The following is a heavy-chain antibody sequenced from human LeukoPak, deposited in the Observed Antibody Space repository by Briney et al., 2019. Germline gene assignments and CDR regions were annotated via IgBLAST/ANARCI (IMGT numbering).Heavy chain of an antibody. V-gene: IGHV5-51*01. CDR2: IYPGDSDT. Sequence: GESLKISCKGSGYSFTSYWIGWVRQMPGKGLEWMGIIYPGDSDTRNSPSFQGQVTISADKSISTAYLQWSSLKASDTAMYYCARQHAEVIYSGYEGYYYYYMDVWGKGTTVTVSS. D-gene: IGHD5-12*01. J-gene: IGHJ6*03. CDR3: ARQHAEVIYSGYEGYYYYYMDV. CDR1: GYSFTSYW.